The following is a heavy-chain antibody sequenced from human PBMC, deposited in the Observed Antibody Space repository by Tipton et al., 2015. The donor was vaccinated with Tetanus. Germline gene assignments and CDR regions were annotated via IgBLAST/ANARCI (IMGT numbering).Heavy chain of an antibody. V-gene: IGHV4-59*01. J-gene: IGHJ3*01. D-gene: IGHD3-10*01. CDR3: ARVANRSRRRGFDV. CDR1: GDSITASH. CDR2: IYFREGT. Sequence: LRLSCTVSGDSITASHWSWIRQAPGKGLEWIAKIYFREGTDYNPSLQGRVRISLDTSKSQISLILFSVTAADTGVYYCARVANRSRRRGFDVWGQGTMVAVSS.